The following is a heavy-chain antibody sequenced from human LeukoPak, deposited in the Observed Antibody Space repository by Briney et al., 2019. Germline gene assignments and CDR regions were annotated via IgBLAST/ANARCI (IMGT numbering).Heavy chain of an antibody. D-gene: IGHD2-2*01. J-gene: IGHJ2*01. CDR2: IRSKAYGGTT. Sequence: KSGGSLRLSCTASGFTFGDYAMSWFRQAPGKGLEWVGFIRSKAYGGTTEYAASVKGRFTISRDDSKSIAYLQMHSLKTEDTAVYYCTRDSSGYCSSTSCSRYWYVDLWGRGTLVTVSS. V-gene: IGHV3-49*05. CDR3: TRDSSGYCSSTSCSRYWYVDL. CDR1: GFTFGDYA.